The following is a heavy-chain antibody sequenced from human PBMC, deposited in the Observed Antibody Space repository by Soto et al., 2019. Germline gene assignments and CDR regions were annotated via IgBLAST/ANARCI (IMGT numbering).Heavy chain of an antibody. D-gene: IGHD4-17*01. J-gene: IGHJ6*02. CDR3: ARETVTYYYYGMDV. CDR1: GGSISSYY. Sequence: SETLSLTCTVSGGSISSYYWSWIRQPPGKGLEWIGFIYYSGNTNYNPSLKSRVTISVDTSKNQFSLKLYSVTAADTAVYYCARETVTYYYYGMDVWGQGTTVTVSS. V-gene: IGHV4-59*01. CDR2: IYYSGNT.